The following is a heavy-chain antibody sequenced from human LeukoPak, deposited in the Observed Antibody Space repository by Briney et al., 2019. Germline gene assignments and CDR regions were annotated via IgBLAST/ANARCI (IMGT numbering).Heavy chain of an antibody. D-gene: IGHD5-18*01. J-gene: IGHJ4*02. V-gene: IGHV3-21*04. Sequence: GGSLRLSCAASGFTFSSYSMNWVRQAPGKGLEWVSFISSSSSYIYYADSVKGRFTISRDNSKNTLSLELNSLRAEDTAIYYCPRGYTFGNFDYWGQGALVTVSS. CDR2: ISSSSSYI. CDR1: GFTFSSYS. CDR3: PRGYTFGNFDY.